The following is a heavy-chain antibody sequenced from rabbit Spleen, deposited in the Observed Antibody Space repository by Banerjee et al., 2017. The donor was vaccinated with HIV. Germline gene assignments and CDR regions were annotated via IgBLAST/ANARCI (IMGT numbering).Heavy chain of an antibody. CDR2: IYTGDTNT. Sequence: QEQLVESGGGLVKPGASLTLTCTASGFSFSSGYDMCWVRQAPGKGLEWVGCIYTGDTNTYYAKWAKGRFTISNDNAQNTVFLQMTSLTVADTATYFCARDPAYSSGSGSAIPYLWGPGTLVTVS. CDR3: ARDPAYSSGSGSAIPYL. J-gene: IGHJ6*01. D-gene: IGHD1-1*01. V-gene: IGHV1S45*01. CDR1: GFSFSSGYD.